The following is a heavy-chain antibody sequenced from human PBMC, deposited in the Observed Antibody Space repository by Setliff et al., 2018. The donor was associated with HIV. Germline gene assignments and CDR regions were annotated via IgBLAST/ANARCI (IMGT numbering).Heavy chain of an antibody. D-gene: IGHD6-19*01. V-gene: IGHV4-61*02. Sequence: PSETLSLTCTVSGGSISSTSYYWSWIRQPADKALEWIGRISASGSTNYNPSLESRVTLSIDTSNNQFSLKLTSVTAADTAVYYCARLRQWLAFFDSWGQGTLVTVSS. CDR2: ISASGST. CDR1: GGSISSTSYY. CDR3: ARLRQWLAFFDS. J-gene: IGHJ4*02.